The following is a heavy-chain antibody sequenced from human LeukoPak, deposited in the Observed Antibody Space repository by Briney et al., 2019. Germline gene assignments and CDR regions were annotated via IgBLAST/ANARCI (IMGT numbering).Heavy chain of an antibody. CDR2: IYYSGST. J-gene: IGHJ4*02. CDR1: GGSISSSSYY. CDR3: ARLYYDSSGYYQICYFDY. D-gene: IGHD3-22*01. V-gene: IGHV4-39*01. Sequence: PSETLSLTCTVSGGSISSSSYYWGWIRQPPGKGLEWIGSIYYSGSTNYNPSLKSRVTISVDTSRNQFSLNLSSVTAADTAVYYCARLYYDSSGYYQICYFDYWGQGTLVTVSS.